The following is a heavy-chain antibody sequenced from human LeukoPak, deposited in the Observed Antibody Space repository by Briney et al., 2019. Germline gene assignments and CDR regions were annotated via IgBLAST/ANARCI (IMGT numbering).Heavy chain of an antibody. V-gene: IGHV1-69*06. CDR1: GGTFSSYA. Sequence: SVKVSCKASGGTFSSYAISWGRQAPGQGLEWGGRIIPIFGTANYAQKFQGRVTITADKSTSTAYMELSSLRSEDTDVYYCARFSSWYKDEYFQHWGQGTLVTVSS. CDR2: IIPIFGTA. CDR3: ARFSSWYKDEYFQH. D-gene: IGHD6-13*01. J-gene: IGHJ1*01.